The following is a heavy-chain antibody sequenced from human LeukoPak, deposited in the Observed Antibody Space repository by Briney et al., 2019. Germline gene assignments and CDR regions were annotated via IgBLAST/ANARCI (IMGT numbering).Heavy chain of an antibody. CDR1: GYTFTSYG. Sequence: GASVKVSCKASGYTFTSYGISWVRQAPGQGLEWMGWISAYNGNTNYAQKLQGRVTMTTDTSTSTAYMELRSLRSDDTAVYYCARAPNDYSNYVTYMDVWGKGTTVTVSS. CDR2: ISAYNGNT. CDR3: ARAPNDYSNYVTYMDV. D-gene: IGHD4-11*01. V-gene: IGHV1-18*01. J-gene: IGHJ6*03.